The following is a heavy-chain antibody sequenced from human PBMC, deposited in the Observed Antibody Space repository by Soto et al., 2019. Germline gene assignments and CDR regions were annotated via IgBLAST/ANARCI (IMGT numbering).Heavy chain of an antibody. D-gene: IGHD3-3*01. J-gene: IGHJ4*02. V-gene: IGHV3-74*01. CDR2: INSDGSST. CDR1: GFTFSSYW. Sequence: GGSLRLSCAASGFTFSSYWMHWVRQAPGKGLVWVSGINSDGSSTSYADSVKGRFTISRDNAKNTLYLQMNSLRAEDTAVYYCARTLDFWSGYYLYYWGQGTLVTVSS. CDR3: ARTLDFWSGYYLYY.